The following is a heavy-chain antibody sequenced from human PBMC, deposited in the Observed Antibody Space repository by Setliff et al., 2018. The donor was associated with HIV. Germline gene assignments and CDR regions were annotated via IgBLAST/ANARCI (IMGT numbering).Heavy chain of an antibody. J-gene: IGHJ4*02. Sequence: SGPTLVNPTQTLTLTCTVSGFSLGTTGMCVSWIRQPPGKALEWLARIDWDDDTHYNASLKTRLTVSKDTSKNQVVLSLANMDPVDTATYYCARRVLTSSDYCDYWGQGALVTVSS. V-gene: IGHV2-70*11. CDR3: ARRVLTSSDYCDY. CDR2: IDWDDDT. D-gene: IGHD3-3*01. CDR1: GFSLGTTGMC.